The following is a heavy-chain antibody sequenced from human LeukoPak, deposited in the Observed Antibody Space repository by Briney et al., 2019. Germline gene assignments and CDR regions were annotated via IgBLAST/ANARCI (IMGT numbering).Heavy chain of an antibody. J-gene: IGHJ4*02. Sequence: SETLSLTCTVSGGSISSHYWSWIRQPPGKGLEWIGYIYYSGSTNYNPSLKSRVTISVDTSKNQFSLKLSSVTAADTAVYYCARDFSSGLFDYWGQGTLVTVSS. D-gene: IGHD3-22*01. CDR3: ARDFSSGLFDY. CDR2: IYYSGST. V-gene: IGHV4-59*11. CDR1: GGSISSHY.